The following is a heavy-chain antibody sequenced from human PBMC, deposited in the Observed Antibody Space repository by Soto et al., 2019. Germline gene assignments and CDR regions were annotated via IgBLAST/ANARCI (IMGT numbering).Heavy chain of an antibody. CDR2: MSHDGSHK. V-gene: IGHV3-30*03. Sequence: QVQLVESGGGVVQAGGSLGLSCTASGFTFRPYGMHWVRQAPGKGPEWVAVMSHDGSHKAFLDSVKGRFIISRDNSKNTLYLQMNSLRPDDTAVYYCARLPRSGWDHYYYGMDVWGQGTTVIVSS. D-gene: IGHD6-19*01. CDR1: GFTFRPYG. J-gene: IGHJ6*02. CDR3: ARLPRSGWDHYYYGMDV.